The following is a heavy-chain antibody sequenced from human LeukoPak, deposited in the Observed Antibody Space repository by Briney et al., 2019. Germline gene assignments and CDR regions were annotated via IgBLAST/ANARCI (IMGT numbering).Heavy chain of an antibody. Sequence: GGPLRPSCAASGFTFSSYAMSWVRQAPGKGLEWVSAISGSGGSTYYADSVKGRFTISRDNSKNTLYLQMNSLRAEDTAVYYCDRYGSGRINWFDPCGQGTLVTVSS. CDR2: ISGSGGST. CDR1: GFTFSSYA. J-gene: IGHJ5*02. D-gene: IGHD3-10*01. V-gene: IGHV3-23*01. CDR3: DRYGSGRINWFDP.